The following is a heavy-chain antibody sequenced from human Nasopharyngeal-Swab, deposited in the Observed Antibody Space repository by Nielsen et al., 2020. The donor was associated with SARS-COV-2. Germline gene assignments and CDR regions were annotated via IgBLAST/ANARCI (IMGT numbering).Heavy chain of an antibody. CDR2: IGVTSSTR. V-gene: IGHV3-48*04. D-gene: IGHD6-13*01. CDR3: ARGGSSWPHWYFDL. J-gene: IGHJ2*01. Sequence: VRQMPGKGLEWVSYIGVTSSTRCYADSLRGRFTISRDNAKNSLYLQMNSLRAEDTAVYYCARGGSSWPHWYFDLWGRGTLVTVSS.